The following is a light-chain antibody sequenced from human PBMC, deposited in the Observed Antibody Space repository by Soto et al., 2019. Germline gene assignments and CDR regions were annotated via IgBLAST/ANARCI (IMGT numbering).Light chain of an antibody. CDR1: LSVSTS. CDR3: QYGRT. Sequence: EIVLTQSPATLSLSPGERATLSCRASLSVSTSLAWHQQKPGQAPRLLIYDASNRATGIPARFSGSGSGTEFTLTISSLEPEDFAFYYCQYGRTFGQGTKLQIK. CDR2: DAS. V-gene: IGKV3-11*01. J-gene: IGKJ2*01.